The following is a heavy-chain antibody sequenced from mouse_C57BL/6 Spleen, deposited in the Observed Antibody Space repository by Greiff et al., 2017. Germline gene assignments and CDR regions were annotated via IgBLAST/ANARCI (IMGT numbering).Heavy chain of an antibody. V-gene: IGHV1-64*01. CDR1: GYTFTSYW. CDR3: ARRGKLGPYYYDMDD. Sequence: QVQLPQPGAVLVQPGASVKLSCTASGYTFTSYWMHWVTQSPGQGLEWIAMIHPNSGRTNYNETFKSKVTLTVYKSASTTYMQLSSLTSEDSEVYDSARRGKLGPYYYDMDDWGKGTSVTVSS. J-gene: IGHJ4*01. D-gene: IGHD4-1*01. CDR2: IHPNSGRT.